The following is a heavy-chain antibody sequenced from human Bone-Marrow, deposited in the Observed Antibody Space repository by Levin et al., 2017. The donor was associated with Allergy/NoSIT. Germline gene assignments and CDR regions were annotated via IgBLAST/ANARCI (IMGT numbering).Heavy chain of an antibody. CDR3: ARINQASGFKNWFDP. J-gene: IGHJ5*02. V-gene: IGHV4-4*02. D-gene: IGHD6-25*01. Sequence: SETLSLTCDVSGVSIDTYNWWTWVRQPPGKGLQWIGQINQRGTASYNSSLRSRVLMSVAKSTNQFSLMVNSVTAADTAVYYCARINQASGFKNWFDPWGPGILVAVS. CDR1: GVSIDTYNW. CDR2: INQRGTA.